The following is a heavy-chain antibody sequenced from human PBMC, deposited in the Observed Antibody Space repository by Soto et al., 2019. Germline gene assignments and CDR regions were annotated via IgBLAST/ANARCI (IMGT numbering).Heavy chain of an antibody. CDR1: GFTFSSYG. V-gene: IGHV3-33*01. CDR3: ARGLRITMIVVVNDAFDI. J-gene: IGHJ3*02. Sequence: GGSLRLSCAASGFTFSSYGMHWVRQAPGKGLEWVAVIWYDGSNKYYADSVKGRFTISRDNSKNTLYLQMNSLRAEDTAVYYCARGLRITMIVVVNDAFDIWGQGTMVTVSS. D-gene: IGHD3-22*01. CDR2: IWYDGSNK.